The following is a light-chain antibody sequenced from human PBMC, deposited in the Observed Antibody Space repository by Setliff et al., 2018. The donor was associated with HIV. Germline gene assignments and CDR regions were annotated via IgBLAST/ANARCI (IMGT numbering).Light chain of an antibody. Sequence: ALTQPASVSGSPGQSITISCTGTSSDVGGYNYVSWYQQHPGKAPKLMIYDVSNRPSGVSNRFSGSKSGNTASLTISGLQAEDEADYYCSSSTSSSTHVFGGGTKVTVL. V-gene: IGLV2-14*03. CDR3: SSSTSSSTHV. J-gene: IGLJ2*01. CDR1: SSDVGGYNY. CDR2: DVS.